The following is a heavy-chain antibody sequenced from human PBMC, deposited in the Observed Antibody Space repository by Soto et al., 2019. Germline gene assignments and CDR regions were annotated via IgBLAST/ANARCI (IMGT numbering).Heavy chain of an antibody. CDR2: IYHSGST. D-gene: IGHD2-2*01. CDR3: ARVPDR. V-gene: IGHV4-30-2*01. Sequence: SETLSLTCAVSGGSISSGGYSWSWIRQPPGKGLEWIGYIYHSGSTYYDPSLKSRVTISVDRSKNQFSLKLSSVTAADTAVYYCARVPDRWGQGTTVTVSS. J-gene: IGHJ6*02. CDR1: GGSISSGGYS.